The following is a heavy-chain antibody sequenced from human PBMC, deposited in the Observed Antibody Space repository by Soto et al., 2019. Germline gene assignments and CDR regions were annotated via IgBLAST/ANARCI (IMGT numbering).Heavy chain of an antibody. Sequence: SVTVSCKASGGTFSSYAISWVRQAPGQGLEWMGGIIPIFGTANYAQKFQGRVTITADESTSTAYMELSSLRSEDTAVYYCASDLEMAPNYWGQGTLVTVSS. CDR1: GGTFSSYA. CDR2: IIPIFGTA. J-gene: IGHJ4*02. D-gene: IGHD3-3*01. V-gene: IGHV1-69*13. CDR3: ASDLEMAPNY.